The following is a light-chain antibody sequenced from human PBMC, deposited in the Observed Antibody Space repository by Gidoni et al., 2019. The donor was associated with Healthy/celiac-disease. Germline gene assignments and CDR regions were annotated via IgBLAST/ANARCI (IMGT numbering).Light chain of an antibody. CDR1: QSVSSN. J-gene: IGKJ4*01. CDR2: GAS. CDR3: QQYYNWPRT. Sequence: IVITPSPATLSVSPGERATLSCRASQSVSSNLAWYQQRPGQAPRLLIYGASTRASGIPARFSGSGSGTEFTLTISSLQSEDFAVYYCQQYYNWPRTFGGGTKVEIK. V-gene: IGKV3-15*01.